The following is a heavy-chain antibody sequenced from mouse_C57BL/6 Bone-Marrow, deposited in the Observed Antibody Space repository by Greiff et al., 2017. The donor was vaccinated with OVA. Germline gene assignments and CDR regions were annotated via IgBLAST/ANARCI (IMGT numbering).Heavy chain of an antibody. J-gene: IGHJ4*01. V-gene: IGHV5-4*03. Sequence: EVKVVESGGGLVKPGGSLKLSCAASGFTFSSYAMSWVRQTPEKRLEWVATISDGGSYTYYPDNVKGRFTISRDNAKNNLYLQMSHLKSEDTAMYYCASDWVVASYYAMDYWGQGTSVTVSS. CDR2: ISDGGSYT. CDR1: GFTFSSYA. D-gene: IGHD1-1*01. CDR3: ASDWVVASYYAMDY.